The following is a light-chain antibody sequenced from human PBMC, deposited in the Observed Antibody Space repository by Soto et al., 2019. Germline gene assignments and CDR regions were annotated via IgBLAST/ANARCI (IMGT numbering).Light chain of an antibody. CDR2: DAS. V-gene: IGKV3-11*01. CDR3: QQRSDWPPGT. Sequence: EIVLTQSPATLSLSPGERATLSCRASQSLSNYLAWYQQKPGQAPRLLIYDASNRATGIPDRFSGTGSGTYFTLTISSLEPGDSAVYLCQQRSDWPPGTFGGGTKVEIK. J-gene: IGKJ4*01. CDR1: QSLSNY.